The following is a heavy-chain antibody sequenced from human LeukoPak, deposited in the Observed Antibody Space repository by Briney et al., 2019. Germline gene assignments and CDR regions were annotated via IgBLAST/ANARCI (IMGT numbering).Heavy chain of an antibody. J-gene: IGHJ4*02. Sequence: SVKVSCKASGGTFSSYAISWVRQAPGQGLEWMGRIIPILGIANYAQKFQGRVTITADKSTSTAYVELSSLRSEDTAVYYCAREAVAGNSNFDYWGQGTLVTVSS. CDR3: AREAVAGNSNFDY. V-gene: IGHV1-69*04. CDR1: GGTFSSYA. CDR2: IIPILGIA. D-gene: IGHD6-19*01.